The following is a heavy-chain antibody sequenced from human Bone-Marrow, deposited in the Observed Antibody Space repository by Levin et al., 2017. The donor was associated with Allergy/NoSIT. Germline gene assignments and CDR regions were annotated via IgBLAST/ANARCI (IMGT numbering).Heavy chain of an antibody. CDR1: GYTFTSFD. D-gene: IGHD5-12*01. J-gene: IGHJ4*02. Sequence: GASVKVSCKTSGYTFTSFDINWVRQAPGQGLEWMGWMYPNSDNAGYAQKFQGRVTMTRNTSISTAYIELSSMRSEDTAIYYCARGELGSGYLFDYWGQGTLVTVSS. V-gene: IGHV1-8*01. CDR2: MYPNSDNA. CDR3: ARGELGSGYLFDY.